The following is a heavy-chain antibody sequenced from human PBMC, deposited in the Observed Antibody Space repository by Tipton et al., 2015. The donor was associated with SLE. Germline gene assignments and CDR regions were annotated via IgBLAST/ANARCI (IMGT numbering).Heavy chain of an antibody. CDR3: ARRGTPNWNDEGPAFDI. CDR1: GGSISSSSYY. D-gene: IGHD1-1*01. Sequence: TLSLTCTVSGGSISSSSYYWGWIRQPPGKGLEWIGYIYYSGSTNYNPSLKSRVTISVDTSKNQFSLKLSSVTAADTAVYYCARRGTPNWNDEGPAFDIWGQGTMVTVSS. J-gene: IGHJ3*02. CDR2: IYYSGST. V-gene: IGHV4-61*05.